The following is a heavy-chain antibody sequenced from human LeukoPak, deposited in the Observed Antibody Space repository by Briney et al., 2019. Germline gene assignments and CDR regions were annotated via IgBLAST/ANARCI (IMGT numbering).Heavy chain of an antibody. J-gene: IGHJ4*02. D-gene: IGHD3-10*01. Sequence: GRSLRLSCAASGFTFSSYAMSWVRQAPGKGLERVSAISGGGGSTYYADSVKGQLTISRDNSKNTLYVQMNSLRAEDTAVYYCAKDTGLLWFGEAWGQGTLVTVSS. CDR1: GFTFSSYA. CDR3: AKDTGLLWFGEA. V-gene: IGHV3-23*01. CDR2: ISGGGGST.